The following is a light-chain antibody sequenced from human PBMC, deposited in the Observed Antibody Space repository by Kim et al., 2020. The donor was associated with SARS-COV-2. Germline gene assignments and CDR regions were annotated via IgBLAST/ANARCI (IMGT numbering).Light chain of an antibody. J-gene: IGKJ1*01. CDR1: KDINNY. Sequence: DIQMTQSPSSLSASVGDRVTITCQASKDINNYLNWFQQKPGKAPHLLIYDASNLETGVPSRFSGSRSGTDFTFTISSLQPEDIATYYCQQYDDFPWTFGQGTKVDIK. CDR3: QQYDDFPWT. V-gene: IGKV1-33*01. CDR2: DAS.